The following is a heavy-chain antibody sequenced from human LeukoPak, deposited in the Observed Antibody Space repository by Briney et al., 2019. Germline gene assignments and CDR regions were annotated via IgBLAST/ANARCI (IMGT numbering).Heavy chain of an antibody. CDR1: GGSFSGYY. J-gene: IGHJ4*02. D-gene: IGHD5-24*01. CDR3: ARLNAYNYYF. Sequence: SETLSLTCAVYGGSFSGYYWSWIRQPPGKGLEWIGEINHSGSTNYNPSLKSRVTISVDTSKNQFSLKLSSVTAADTAVYYCARLNAYNYYFWGQGTLVTVSS. V-gene: IGHV4-34*01. CDR2: INHSGST.